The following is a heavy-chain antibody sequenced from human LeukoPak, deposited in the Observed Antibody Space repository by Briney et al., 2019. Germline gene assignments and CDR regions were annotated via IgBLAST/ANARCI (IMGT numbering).Heavy chain of an antibody. CDR3: AKEEALVVVAATPAHFDY. D-gene: IGHD2-15*01. CDR2: IRYDGSNK. Sequence: PGGSLRLSCAASGLTFSSYGMHWVRQAPGKGLEWVAFIRYDGSNKYYADSVKGRFTISRDNSKNTLYLQMNSLRAEDTAVYYCAKEEALVVVAATPAHFDYWGQGTLVTVSS. J-gene: IGHJ4*02. V-gene: IGHV3-30*02. CDR1: GLTFSSYG.